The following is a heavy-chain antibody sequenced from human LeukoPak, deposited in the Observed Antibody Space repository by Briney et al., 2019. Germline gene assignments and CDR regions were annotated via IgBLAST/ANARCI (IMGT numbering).Heavy chain of an antibody. CDR2: IYTSGST. Sequence: LETLSLTCTVSGGSISSYYWSWIRQPAGKGLEWIGRIYTSGSTNYNPSLKSRVTMSVDTSKNQFSLKLSSVTAADTAVYYCARDGSGSLYDAFDIWGQGTMVTVSS. CDR3: ARDGSGSLYDAFDI. V-gene: IGHV4-4*07. D-gene: IGHD1-26*01. CDR1: GGSISSYY. J-gene: IGHJ3*02.